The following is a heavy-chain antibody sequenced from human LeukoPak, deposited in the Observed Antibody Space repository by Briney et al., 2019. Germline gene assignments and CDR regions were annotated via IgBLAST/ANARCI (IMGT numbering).Heavy chain of an antibody. CDR1: GVSFSQYY. Sequence: SEILSLTCDVSGVSFSQYYWTWVRQPPGKGLEWIGEISHGEGTHYNPSLKNRVTISLDTSKNQFSLKLNSVTAADGAVYYCSRGIDPYKLGNVWGQGTLVTVCS. D-gene: IGHD1-1*01. V-gene: IGHV4-34*01. CDR2: ISHGEGT. J-gene: IGHJ1*01. CDR3: SRGIDPYKLGNV.